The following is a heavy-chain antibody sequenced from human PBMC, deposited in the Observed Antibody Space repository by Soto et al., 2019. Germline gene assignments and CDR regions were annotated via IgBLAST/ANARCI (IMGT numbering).Heavy chain of an antibody. CDR2: IRPDGNEV. CDR3: GTDQWGGAFDI. J-gene: IGHJ3*02. CDR1: GFTLSTYW. Sequence: GGSLRLACAASGFTLSTYWMAWVRQTPGKGLEFVANIRPDGNEVNYVDSVKGRFTISRDNAKNSLFLQMNSLRDDDKAVYYCGTDQWGGAFDIGGQGTTVTVSS. V-gene: IGHV3-7*01. D-gene: IGHD3-10*01.